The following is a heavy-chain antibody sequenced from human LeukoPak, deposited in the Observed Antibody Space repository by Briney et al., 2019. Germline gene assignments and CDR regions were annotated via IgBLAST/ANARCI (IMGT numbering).Heavy chain of an antibody. CDR2: ITPIFGTA. CDR1: GGTFSSYG. CDR3: ARDSEIFGVVTPTFDY. D-gene: IGHD3-3*01. V-gene: IGHV1-69*05. J-gene: IGHJ4*02. Sequence: SVKVSCKASGGTFSSYGISWVRQAPGQGLEWMGRITPIFGTANYAQKFQGRVTITTDESTSTAYMELSSLRSEDTAVYYCARDSEIFGVVTPTFDYWGQGTLVTISS.